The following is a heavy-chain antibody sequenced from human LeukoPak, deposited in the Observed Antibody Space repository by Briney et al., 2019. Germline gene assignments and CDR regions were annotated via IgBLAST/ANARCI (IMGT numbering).Heavy chain of an antibody. CDR3: ARLLDYYDSSGHNYFDY. CDR2: FYYSGSA. CDR1: GGSISSSSYH. V-gene: IGHV4-39*07. J-gene: IGHJ4*02. D-gene: IGHD3-22*01. Sequence: SETLSLTCTVSGGSISSSSYHWGWIRQPPGKGLEWIVSFYYSGSANYNPSLKSRVTISIDTSKNQFSLKLSSVTAADTAVYYCARLLDYYDSSGHNYFDYWGQGTLVTVSS.